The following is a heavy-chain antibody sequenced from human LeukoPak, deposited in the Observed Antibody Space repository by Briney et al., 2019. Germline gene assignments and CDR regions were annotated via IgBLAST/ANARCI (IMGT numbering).Heavy chain of an antibody. D-gene: IGHD2-15*01. CDR1: GFTFSSYA. Sequence: GGSLRLSCAASGFTFSSYAMSWVRQAPGKGLEWVSTISSSGGDTYYADSVKGRFTISRDISKNTLYLQMNSLRAEDTAVYYCAKAGIPVGAAYFDYWGQGTLVTVSS. CDR2: ISSSGGDT. CDR3: AKAGIPVGAAYFDY. V-gene: IGHV3-23*01. J-gene: IGHJ4*02.